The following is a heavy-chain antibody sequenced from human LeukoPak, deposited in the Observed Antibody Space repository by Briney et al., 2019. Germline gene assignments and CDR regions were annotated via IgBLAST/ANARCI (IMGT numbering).Heavy chain of an antibody. Sequence: GGSLRLSCAASGFAFSNYAMAWVRQAPGKEPEWVSVITGGGADTYQIDSVKGRFTISRDNSKNTLYLQMNSLRAEDTAVYFCAKGTLGHCNGASCYPLDYWGQGTLVTVSS. D-gene: IGHD2-15*01. CDR2: ITGGGADT. CDR3: AKGTLGHCNGASCYPLDY. V-gene: IGHV3-23*01. CDR1: GFAFSNYA. J-gene: IGHJ4*02.